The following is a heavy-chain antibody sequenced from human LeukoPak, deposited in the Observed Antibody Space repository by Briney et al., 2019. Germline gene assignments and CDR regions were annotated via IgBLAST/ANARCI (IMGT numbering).Heavy chain of an antibody. V-gene: IGHV3-23*01. CDR2: ISDSGRKI. Sequence: GGSLRLSCVASGTTFNIYAMSWVRQAPGKGLEWVSTISDSGRKIYYAGSVKGRFTISRDSSKNTLSLQMNSLRAEDTAVYYCAKIPKGGYFDSWGQGTLVTVSS. CDR3: AKIPKGGYFDS. J-gene: IGHJ4*02. CDR1: GTTFNIYA. D-gene: IGHD2-2*01.